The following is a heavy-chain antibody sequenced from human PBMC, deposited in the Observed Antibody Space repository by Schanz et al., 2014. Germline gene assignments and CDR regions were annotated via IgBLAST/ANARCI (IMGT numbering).Heavy chain of an antibody. D-gene: IGHD3-10*01. V-gene: IGHV3-74*02. CDR3: AKGRFGELSAFDI. Sequence: EVQLVESGGGLVQPGKSLRLSCAASGFTFSSHWMHWVRQDPGKGLVWVARINSVGSNTDYADSVKGRFTISRDNSKNTLYLQMNSLRAEDTAVYYCAKGRFGELSAFDIWGQGTMVTVSS. CDR2: INSVGSNT. CDR1: GFTFSSHW. J-gene: IGHJ3*02.